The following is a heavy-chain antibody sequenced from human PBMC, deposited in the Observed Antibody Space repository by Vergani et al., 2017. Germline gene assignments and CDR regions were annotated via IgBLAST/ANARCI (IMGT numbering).Heavy chain of an antibody. V-gene: IGHV4-30-4*01. CDR1: GDSISSGVYY. Sequence: QVQLQESGPGLVKPSQTLSLTCSVSGDSISSGVYYWNWIRQHPGKGLEWIGYIYSTGSTHHNPSLRRRINMSVDTSKNLISLKLNSVTAADTALYYCARHGGSGNFYHLFDSWGQGTLVTVSS. CDR3: ARHGGSGNFYHLFDS. J-gene: IGHJ4*02. CDR2: IYSTGST. D-gene: IGHD3-10*01.